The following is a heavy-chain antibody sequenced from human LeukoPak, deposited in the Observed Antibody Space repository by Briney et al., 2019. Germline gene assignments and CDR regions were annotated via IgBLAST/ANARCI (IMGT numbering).Heavy chain of an antibody. D-gene: IGHD5-18*01. Sequence: GGSLRLSCAASGFTFSSYAMSWVRQAPGKGLEWVSAISGSGGSTYYADSVKGRFTISRDNAKNSLYLQMNSLRAEDTAVYYCAREGYSYGRLSYFDYWGQGTLVTVSS. CDR2: ISGSGGST. J-gene: IGHJ4*02. CDR3: AREGYSYGRLSYFDY. CDR1: GFTFSSYA. V-gene: IGHV3-23*01.